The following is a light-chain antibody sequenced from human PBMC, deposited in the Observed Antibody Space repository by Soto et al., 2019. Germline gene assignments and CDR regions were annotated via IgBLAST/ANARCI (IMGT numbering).Light chain of an antibody. CDR3: AAWDDSLSCWV. CDR2: NNN. Sequence: QSVLTQPPSASGTPGQRVTLSCSGSSSNIGDNYVFWYQQFPGAAPKPLIFNNNQRPSGVPDRFSGAKSGTSASLSISGLRYEDEADYHCAAWDDSLSCWVFGGGTKLTVL. J-gene: IGLJ3*02. V-gene: IGLV1-47*02. CDR1: SSNIGDNY.